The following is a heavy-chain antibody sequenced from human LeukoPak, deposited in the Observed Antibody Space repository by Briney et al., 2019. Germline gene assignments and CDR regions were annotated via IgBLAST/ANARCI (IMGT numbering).Heavy chain of an antibody. J-gene: IGHJ4*02. CDR3: AREDGYCSGGNCYSYFDS. CDR1: GFTFSHFW. D-gene: IGHD2-15*01. CDR2: IKKTGSET. Sequence: GSLRLSCAASGFTFSHFWMSWVRQALGKGLEWVAYIKKTGSETYYVDSVKGRFTITRDNTRNSLFLQMYSLRAEDTAVYFCAREDGYCSGGNCYSYFDSWGQGTLVTVSS. V-gene: IGHV3-7*01.